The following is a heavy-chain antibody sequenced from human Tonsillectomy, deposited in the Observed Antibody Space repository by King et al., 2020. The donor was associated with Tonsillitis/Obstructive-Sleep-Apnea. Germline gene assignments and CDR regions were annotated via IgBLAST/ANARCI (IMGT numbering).Heavy chain of an antibody. CDR3: AKDGSSGWYGYYYYYYMDV. J-gene: IGHJ6*03. D-gene: IGHD6-19*01. CDR1: GFTFDDYA. Sequence: DVQLVESGGGVVQPGGSLRLSCAASGFTFDDYAMHWVRQAPGKGLEWVSLISGDGGSTYYADSVKGRFTISRDNNKNSLYLQMNSLRTEDTALYYCAKDGSSGWYGYYYYYYMDVWGKGTTVTVSS. V-gene: IGHV3-43*02. CDR2: ISGDGGST.